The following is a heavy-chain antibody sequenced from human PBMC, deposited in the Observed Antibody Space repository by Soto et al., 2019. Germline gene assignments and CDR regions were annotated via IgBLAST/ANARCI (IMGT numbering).Heavy chain of an antibody. D-gene: IGHD4-17*01. CDR1: GGSISGYY. J-gene: IGHJ4*02. CDR2: IYYSGST. V-gene: IGHV4-59*01. CDR3: TRVGGYYGDYPNFDY. Sequence: PSETLSLTCSVSGGSISGYYWSWFRQPPGKGLQWIGYIYYSGSTNYNPSLKSRVTISVVSSKNQISLKLSSVTAADTAVYYCTRVGGYYGDYPNFDYWGQGTLVTVSS.